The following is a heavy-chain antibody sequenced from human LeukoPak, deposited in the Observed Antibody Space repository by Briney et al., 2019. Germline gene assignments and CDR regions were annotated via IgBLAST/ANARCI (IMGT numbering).Heavy chain of an antibody. CDR1: GFTFSDYY. J-gene: IGHJ5*02. Sequence: GGSLRLSCAASGFTFSDYYMSWIRQAPGKGLEWVSYISSSGSTIYYADSVKGRFTISRDNAKNSLYLQMNSLRAEDTAVYYCARVRYSSSSFWFDPWGQGTLDTVSS. CDR2: ISSSGSTI. V-gene: IGHV3-11*01. CDR3: ARVRYSSSSFWFDP. D-gene: IGHD6-6*01.